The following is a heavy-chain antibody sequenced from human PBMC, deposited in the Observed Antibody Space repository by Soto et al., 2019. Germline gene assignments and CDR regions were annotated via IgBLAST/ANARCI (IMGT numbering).Heavy chain of an antibody. Sequence: QVQLVQSGAEVKKPGASVKVSCKASGYTFTSYYMHWVRQAPGQGLEWMGIINPSGGSTSYAQKSEGRVTMTRSTSTSTVDMERSSLRSEDTAVYYCARDRSSSPSYYYYGMDAWGQGTTVTVSS. V-gene: IGHV1-46*01. CDR1: GYTFTSYY. D-gene: IGHD6-6*01. CDR2: INPSGGST. J-gene: IGHJ6*02. CDR3: ARDRSSSPSYYYYGMDA.